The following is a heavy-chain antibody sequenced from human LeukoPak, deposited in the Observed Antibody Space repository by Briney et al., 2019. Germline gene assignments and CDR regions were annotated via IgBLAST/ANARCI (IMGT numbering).Heavy chain of an antibody. CDR2: IYYSGST. Sequence: KTSETLSLTCTVSGGSISSYYWSWIRQPPWKGLEWIGYIYYSGSTNYNPSLKSRVTISVDTSKNQFSLKLSSVTAADTAVYYCAREGEMATSAFDYWGQGTLVTVSS. V-gene: IGHV4-59*01. CDR3: AREGEMATSAFDY. D-gene: IGHD5-24*01. CDR1: GGSISSYY. J-gene: IGHJ4*02.